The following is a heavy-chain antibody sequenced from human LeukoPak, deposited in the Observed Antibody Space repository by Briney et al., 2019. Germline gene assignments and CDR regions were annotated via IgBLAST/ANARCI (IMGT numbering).Heavy chain of an antibody. D-gene: IGHD5-18*01. CDR2: INAYNGYT. V-gene: IGHV1-18*01. CDR1: DYTFTSYG. Sequence: ASVKVFCKASDYTFTSYGISWVRQAPGQGLEWMGWINAYNGYTNYAQKLQGRVTMSTDTSTSTVYMELRSLRSDDTAVYYCARDRDGYSQFDYWGQGTLVTVSS. CDR3: ARDRDGYSQFDY. J-gene: IGHJ4*02.